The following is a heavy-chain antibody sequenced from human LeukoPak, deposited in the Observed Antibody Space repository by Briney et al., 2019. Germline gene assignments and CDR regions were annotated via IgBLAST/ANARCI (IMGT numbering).Heavy chain of an antibody. CDR3: AKRGGESSGWGPFDY. D-gene: IGHD6-19*01. CDR1: GFTFTTYA. Sequence: LSGGSLRLSCAASGFTFTTYAMCWVRQAPGKGLEWVSCIGNSGGDTVYADSVRGRFTVSRDTSRNTLFLEMNSLRAEDTAIYYCAKRGGESSGWGPFDYWGQGTLVTVSS. CDR2: IGNSGGDT. J-gene: IGHJ4*02. V-gene: IGHV3-23*01.